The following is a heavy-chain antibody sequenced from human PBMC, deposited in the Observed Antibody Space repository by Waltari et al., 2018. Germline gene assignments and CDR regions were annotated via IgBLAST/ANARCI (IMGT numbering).Heavy chain of an antibody. D-gene: IGHD2-8*02. CDR2: MCPSDGSI. CDR3: ARRSCTGECYAPYVY. V-gene: IGHV1-46*01. J-gene: IGHJ4*02. Sequence: VRQAHAQGLEWMGRMCPSDGSISYAEKFQGRVTMTRDTSTSTAYMELSSLRSEDTAMYYCARRSCTGECYAPYVYWGQGSLVTVSS.